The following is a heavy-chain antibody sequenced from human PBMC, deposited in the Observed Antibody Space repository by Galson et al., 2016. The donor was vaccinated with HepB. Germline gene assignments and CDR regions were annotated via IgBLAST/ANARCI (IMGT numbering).Heavy chain of an antibody. Sequence: CAISGDSVSSNTAAWNWIRQSPSRGLEWLGRAYYRSRWYRDYAESLKGRIDISPDTSKNHFSLQLNSVTPEDTSVYFCARVARHYDVLRTHGLDVWGRGTTVTVS. V-gene: IGHV6-1*01. CDR2: AYYRSRWYR. CDR1: GDSVSSNTAA. J-gene: IGHJ6*02. D-gene: IGHD3-9*01. CDR3: ARVARHYDVLRTHGLDV.